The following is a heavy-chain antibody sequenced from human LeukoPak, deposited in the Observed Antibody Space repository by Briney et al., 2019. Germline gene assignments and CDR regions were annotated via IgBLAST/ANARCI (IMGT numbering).Heavy chain of an antibody. CDR2: IYHSGST. CDR3: AREGLMVRGEYTAFDI. J-gene: IGHJ3*02. V-gene: IGHV4-4*02. D-gene: IGHD3-10*01. Sequence: PSGTLSLTCAVSGGSISSSNWWSWVRQPPGKGLEWIGEIYHSGSTNYNPSLKSRVTISVDKSKNQFSLKLSSVTAADTAVYYCAREGLMVRGEYTAFDIWGQGTMVTVSS. CDR1: GGSISSSNW.